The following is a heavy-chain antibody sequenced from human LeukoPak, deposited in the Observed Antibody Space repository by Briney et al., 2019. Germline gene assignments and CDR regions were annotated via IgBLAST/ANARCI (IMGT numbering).Heavy chain of an antibody. CDR3: TRDPVWGLA. J-gene: IGHJ5*02. V-gene: IGHV6-1*01. D-gene: IGHD3-16*01. CDR2: TYYRSKWYN. CDR1: GDSVSSKSAP. Sequence: SQTLSLTCAISGDSVSSKSAPWNWIRQSPSRGLEWLGRTYYRSKWYNEYAVSVKGRITVNPDTSKNQFSLQLNSVTPEDTAVYYCTRDPVWGLAWGQGTLVTVSS.